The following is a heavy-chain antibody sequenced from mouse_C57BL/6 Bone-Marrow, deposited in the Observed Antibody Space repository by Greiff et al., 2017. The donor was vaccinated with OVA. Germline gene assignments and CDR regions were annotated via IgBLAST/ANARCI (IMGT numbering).Heavy chain of an antibody. CDR1: GYTFTSYW. V-gene: IGHV1-52*01. CDR2: IDPSDSET. D-gene: IGHD1-1*01. CDR3: AREDHGSSYDYYAMDY. Sequence: QVQLQQPGAELVRPGSSVKLSCKASGYTFTSYWMHWVKQRPIQGLEWIGNIDPSDSETHYNQKFKDKATLTVDKSSSTAYMQLSSLTSEDSAVYYCAREDHGSSYDYYAMDYWGQGTSVTGSS. J-gene: IGHJ4*01.